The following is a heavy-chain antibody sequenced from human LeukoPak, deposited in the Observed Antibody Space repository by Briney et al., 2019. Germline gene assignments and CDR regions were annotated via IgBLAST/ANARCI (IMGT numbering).Heavy chain of an antibody. D-gene: IGHD2/OR15-2a*01. CDR3: ATNVGAESTASGPRPLDY. J-gene: IGHJ4*02. Sequence: TGGSLRLSCAASGFTFDDYGMSWARQAPGKGLEWVSGINWNGGSTGYADSVKGRFTISRDNAKNSLYLQMNSLRAEDTALYYCATNVGAESTASGPRPLDYWGQGTLVTVSS. CDR2: INWNGGST. CDR1: GFTFDDYG. V-gene: IGHV3-20*04.